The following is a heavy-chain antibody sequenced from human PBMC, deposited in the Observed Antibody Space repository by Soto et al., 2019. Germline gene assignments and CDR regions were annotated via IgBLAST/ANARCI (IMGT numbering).Heavy chain of an antibody. CDR3: ATVLTRWAWDY. D-gene: IGHD3-3*01. Sequence: GGSLRLSCAASGFTFSSYWMNWVRQAPGKGLEWVANINQDGSAIYSVDSVKGRFTISRDNTKNSLYLQMNSLRAEDTAVYYCATVLTRWAWDYQGPGTLVTVAS. V-gene: IGHV3-7*01. J-gene: IGHJ4*02. CDR2: INQDGSAI. CDR1: GFTFSSYW.